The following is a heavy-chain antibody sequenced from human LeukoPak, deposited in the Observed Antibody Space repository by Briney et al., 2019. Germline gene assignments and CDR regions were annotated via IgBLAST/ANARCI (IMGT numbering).Heavy chain of an antibody. V-gene: IGHV4-59*01. D-gene: IGHD3-10*01. CDR2: IYYSGST. CDR1: GVSISSYY. CDR3: ARHYYGSGSYLYFDY. Sequence: SETLSLPCTASGVSISSYYWSWIQQPPGKRLERIGYIYYSGSTNYNPSLKSRVTISVDTSKNQFSLKLSSVTAADTAVYYCARHYYGSGSYLYFDYWGQGTLVTVSS. J-gene: IGHJ4*02.